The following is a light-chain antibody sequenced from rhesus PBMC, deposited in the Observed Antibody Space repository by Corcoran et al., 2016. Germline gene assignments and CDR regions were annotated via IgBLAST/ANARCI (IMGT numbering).Light chain of an antibody. V-gene: IGKV1-22*01. CDR3: QQYTISPCT. CDR2: KAS. Sequence: DIQMTQSPSSLSASVGDTVTITCRASQSVSSWLAWYQQKQGKALKLLNYKASSLQSGVPSRFSGRGSWTDCTLTISSLQSEDFATYYCQQYTISPCTFGQGTKVDIK. J-gene: IGKJ2*01. CDR1: QSVSSW.